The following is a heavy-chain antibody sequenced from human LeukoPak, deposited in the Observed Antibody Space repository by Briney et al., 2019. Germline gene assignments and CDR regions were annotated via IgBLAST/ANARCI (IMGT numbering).Heavy chain of an antibody. CDR1: GLTFSSHA. Sequence: GGSLRLSCAASGLTFSSHAMSWLRQAPGKGLEWVSAISDSGGSTYYADSVKGRFTISRDNSKNTLYLQMNSLRAEDTAVYYCAKDRSGLELDYWGQGTLVTVSS. CDR2: ISDSGGST. CDR3: AKDRSGLELDY. J-gene: IGHJ4*02. D-gene: IGHD3-10*01. V-gene: IGHV3-23*01.